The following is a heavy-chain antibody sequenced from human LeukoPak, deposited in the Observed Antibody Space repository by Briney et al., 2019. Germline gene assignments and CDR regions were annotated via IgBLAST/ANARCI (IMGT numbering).Heavy chain of an antibody. CDR3: ARERSSDGAWFDP. CDR1: GGSFSGYY. J-gene: IGHJ5*02. CDR2: INHSGST. D-gene: IGHD6-19*01. Sequence: SETLSLTCAVYGGSFSGYYWNWIRQPPGKGLEWIGEINHSGSTNYNPSLKSRVTISVDTSKNQFSLNLSSVTAADTAVYYCARERSSDGAWFDPWGQGTLATVSS. V-gene: IGHV4-34*01.